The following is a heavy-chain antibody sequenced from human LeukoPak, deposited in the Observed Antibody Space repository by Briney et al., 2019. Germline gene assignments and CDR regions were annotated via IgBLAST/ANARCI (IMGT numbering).Heavy chain of an antibody. CDR3: ARYSRGDAFDI. Sequence: ASVKVSCKASGYIFTGYYLHWVRQAPGQGLESMGWINPDSGDTNFAQKFQGRVTMTRDTSISTAYMELSRLRSDDTAVYYCARYSRGDAFDIWGQGTKVTVSS. CDR1: GYIFTGYY. V-gene: IGHV1-2*02. D-gene: IGHD1-26*01. CDR2: INPDSGDT. J-gene: IGHJ3*02.